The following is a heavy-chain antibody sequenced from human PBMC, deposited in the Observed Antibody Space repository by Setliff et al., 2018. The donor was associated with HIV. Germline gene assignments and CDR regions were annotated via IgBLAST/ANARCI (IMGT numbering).Heavy chain of an antibody. Sequence: PSETLSLTCTVSGGSISSYYWTWIRQPPGKGLEWIGSIYHSGSTYYDPSLKSRVTISVDTSKNQFSLKLSSVTAADTAVYYCAREVAVAGLDYWGQGTLVTGSS. V-gene: IGHV4-38-2*02. CDR3: AREVAVAGLDY. D-gene: IGHD6-19*01. J-gene: IGHJ4*02. CDR1: GGSISSYY. CDR2: IYHSGST.